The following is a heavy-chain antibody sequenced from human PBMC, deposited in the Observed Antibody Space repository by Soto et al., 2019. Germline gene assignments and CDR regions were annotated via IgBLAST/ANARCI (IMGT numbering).Heavy chain of an antibody. CDR2: IWYDGSNK. V-gene: IGHV3-33*01. D-gene: IGHD3-10*01. CDR1: GFTFSSYG. CDR3: ARERVLEQTSGSYTNWFDP. J-gene: IGHJ5*02. Sequence: GGSLSLSCAASGFTFSSYGMHWVRQAPGKGLEWVAVIWYDGSNKYYADSVKGRFTISRDNSKNTLYLQMNSLRAEDTAVYYCARERVLEQTSGSYTNWFDPWGQGTLVTVSS.